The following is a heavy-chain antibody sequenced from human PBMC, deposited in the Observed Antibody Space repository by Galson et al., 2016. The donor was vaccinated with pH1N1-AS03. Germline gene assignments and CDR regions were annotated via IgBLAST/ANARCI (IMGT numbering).Heavy chain of an antibody. V-gene: IGHV1-24*01. D-gene: IGHD3/OR15-3a*01. CDR3: STAPPWTYCTP. CDR1: GKRLSELS. J-gene: IGHJ5*02. Sequence: SVKVSCKVSGKRLSELSMHWVRQAPGKGLEWMGGFDAEEDEIIYAQRFQGRVTMTEDTSTDTAYMELSSLTSEDTAVYYCSTAPPWTYCTPWGQGTLVTVSS. CDR2: FDAEEDEI.